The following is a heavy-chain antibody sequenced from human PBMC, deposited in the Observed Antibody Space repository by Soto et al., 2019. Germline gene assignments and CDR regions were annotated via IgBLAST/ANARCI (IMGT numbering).Heavy chain of an antibody. CDR1: GFTCRSFT. D-gene: IGHD6-13*01. Sequence: EVQLVESGGGLVKPGGSLRLSCAASGFTCRSFTMNWVRQAPGKGLEWVSTISSKSAYIYYTDALRGRFTISRYNAKNSLHLQMNSLSAEDTAVYYCTRDASRDSSARGWFDPWGPGTLVTVSS. CDR3: TRDASRDSSARGWFDP. J-gene: IGHJ5*02. CDR2: ISSKSAYI. V-gene: IGHV3-21*02.